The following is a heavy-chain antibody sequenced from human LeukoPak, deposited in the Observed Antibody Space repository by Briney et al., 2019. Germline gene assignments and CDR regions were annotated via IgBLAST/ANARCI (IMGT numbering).Heavy chain of an antibody. V-gene: IGHV1-69*05. CDR3: AYTAMVTTYYYYYLDV. J-gene: IGHJ6*03. D-gene: IGHD5-18*01. CDR2: IIPIFGTA. CDR1: GCTFSSYA. Sequence: SSVKVSCKASGCTFSSYAISWVRQAPGQGLEWMGRIIPIFGTANYAQKFQGRVTITTDESTSTAYMELSSLRSEDTAVYYCAYTAMVTTYYYYYLDVWGKGTTVTGSS.